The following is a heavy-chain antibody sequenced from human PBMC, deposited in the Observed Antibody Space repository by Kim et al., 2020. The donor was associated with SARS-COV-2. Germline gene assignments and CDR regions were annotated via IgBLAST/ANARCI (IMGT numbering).Heavy chain of an antibody. CDR2: VSYAIGRT. CDR3: AKDGYGSGSYYTLNFDH. V-gene: IGHV3-23*01. Sequence: GGSLRLSCAASGFTFSNHAMTWVRQAPGKGLEWVSTVSYAIGRTFYADSVKGRFIISRDNSKNTVYLDMNSLRAEDTAVYYCAKDGYGSGSYYTLNFDHWGQGTQVTVSS. J-gene: IGHJ4*02. D-gene: IGHD3-10*01. CDR1: GFTFSNHA.